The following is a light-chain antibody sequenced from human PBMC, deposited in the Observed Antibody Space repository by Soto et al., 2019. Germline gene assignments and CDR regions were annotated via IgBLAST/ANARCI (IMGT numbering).Light chain of an antibody. CDR1: QTISDW. V-gene: IGKV1-5*03. CDR2: KAS. Sequence: IQMTQSPSTLFASIGDRVTITCRASQTISDWLAWHQQKPGKAPKLLIYKASSLESGVPSRFNGSGSRTEFTLTISSLQPDDFATYYCLQYETYWTFGQGTKVDI. J-gene: IGKJ1*01. CDR3: LQYETYWT.